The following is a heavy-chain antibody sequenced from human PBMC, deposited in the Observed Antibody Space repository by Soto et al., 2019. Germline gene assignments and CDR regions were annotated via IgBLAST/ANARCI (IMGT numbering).Heavy chain of an antibody. CDR1: GYTFTSYD. CDR2: MNPNSGNT. CDR3: ARERTGRNYFDY. D-gene: IGHD1-1*01. J-gene: IGHJ4*02. Sequence: ASVKVSCKASGYTFTSYDINWVRQATGQGLEWMGWMNPNSGNTAYAQKFQGRVTMTRNTSISTAYMELSSLRSEDTAVYYCARERTGRNYFDYWGQGTLVTVSS. V-gene: IGHV1-8*01.